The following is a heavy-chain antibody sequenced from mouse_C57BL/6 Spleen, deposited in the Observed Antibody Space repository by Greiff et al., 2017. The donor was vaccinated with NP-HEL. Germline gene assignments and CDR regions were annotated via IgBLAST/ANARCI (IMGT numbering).Heavy chain of an antibody. CDR2: IDPSDSYT. Sequence: QVQLQQPGAELVKPGASVKLSCKASGYTFTSYWMQWVKQRPGQGLEWIGEIDPSDSYTNYNQKFKGKATLTVDTSSSTAYMQLSSLTSEDSAVYYCARDYGTHWGQGTSVTVSS. J-gene: IGHJ4*01. V-gene: IGHV1-50*01. CDR3: ARDYGTH. CDR1: GYTFTSYW. D-gene: IGHD2-1*01.